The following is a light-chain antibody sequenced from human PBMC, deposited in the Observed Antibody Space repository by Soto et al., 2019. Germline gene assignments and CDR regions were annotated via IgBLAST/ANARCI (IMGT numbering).Light chain of an antibody. CDR3: QQYSSLPHT. V-gene: IGKV3-20*01. J-gene: IGKJ2*01. CDR2: GIS. CDR1: QSVTNRY. Sequence: ESVLTQSPGTLSLSPGERATLSCRASQSVTNRYFAWYQQRPGQAPRLLICGISNRATGIPDRFSGSGSRTDFTITISRLEPEDFVVYYCQQYSSLPHTFGQGTKLEVK.